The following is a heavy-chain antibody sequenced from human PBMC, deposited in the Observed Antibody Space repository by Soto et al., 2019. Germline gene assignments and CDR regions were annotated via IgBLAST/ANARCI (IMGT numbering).Heavy chain of an antibody. D-gene: IGHD1-1*01. CDR3: VRDGTKTLRDWFDP. J-gene: IGHJ5*02. V-gene: IGHV4-4*07. Sequence: PEETLSLTCTVSGASISGFYWSWIRKSAGKGLEWIGRIYATGTTDYNPSLKSRVMMSVDTSKKQFSLKLRSVTAADTAVYYCVRDGTKTLRDWFDPWGQGISVTVSS. CDR2: IYATGTT. CDR1: GASISGFY.